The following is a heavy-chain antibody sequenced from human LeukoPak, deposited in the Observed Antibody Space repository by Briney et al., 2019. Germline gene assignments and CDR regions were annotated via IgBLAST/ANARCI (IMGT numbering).Heavy chain of an antibody. V-gene: IGHV3-33*08. D-gene: IGHD6-6*01. CDR2: IWYDGSNK. Sequence: GRSLRLSCAASGFTFSSFGMHWVRQAPGKGLEWVAVIWYDGSNKYYADSVKGRFTISRDNSKNTLYLQMNSLRAEDTAVYYCAREFVIAARPFDYWGQGTLVTVSS. J-gene: IGHJ4*02. CDR1: GFTFSSFG. CDR3: AREFVIAARPFDY.